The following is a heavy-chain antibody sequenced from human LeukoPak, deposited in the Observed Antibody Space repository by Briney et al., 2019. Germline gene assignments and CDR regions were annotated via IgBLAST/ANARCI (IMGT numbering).Heavy chain of an antibody. CDR3: AKHHCSSISCHGRSSGDFGY. Sequence: PGGSLRLSCAASGFTFDDYAMHWVRQAPGKGLEWVAVTSYDGSNKYYADSVKGRFTISRDNSKNTLYLQMNSLRDEDTAVYYCAKHHCSSISCHGRSSGDFGYWGQGTLVTVSS. CDR1: GFTFDDYA. J-gene: IGHJ4*02. V-gene: IGHV3-30*18. CDR2: TSYDGSNK. D-gene: IGHD2-2*01.